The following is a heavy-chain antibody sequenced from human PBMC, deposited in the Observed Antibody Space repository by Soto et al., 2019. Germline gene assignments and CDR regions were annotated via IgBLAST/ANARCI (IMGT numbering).Heavy chain of an antibody. V-gene: IGHV4-59*01. CDR3: ARGVVDVYSSSSYYYYYYRDV. CDR2: IYYSGST. CDR1: GGSISSYY. Sequence: SETLSLTCTVSGGSISSYYWSWIRQPPGKGLEWIGYIYYSGSTNYNPSLKSRVTISVDTSKNQFSLKLSSVTAADTAVYYCARGVVDVYSSSSYYYYYYRDVWGKGTTVTVSS. D-gene: IGHD6-6*01. J-gene: IGHJ6*03.